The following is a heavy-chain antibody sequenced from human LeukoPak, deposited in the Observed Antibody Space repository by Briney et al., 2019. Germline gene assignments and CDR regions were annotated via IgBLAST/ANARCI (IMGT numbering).Heavy chain of an antibody. V-gene: IGHV4-59*01. CDR1: GGSNSLYY. J-gene: IGHJ3*02. CDR3: ARDLGVMVRAFDI. CDR2: ISYSGST. Sequence: SETLSLTCTVSGGSNSLYYWSWIRQPPGKGLEWIGYISYSGSTSYNPSLKSRVTISVDTSKNQISLKLSSVTAADTAVCYCARDLGVMVRAFDIWGQGTMVTVSS. D-gene: IGHD5-18*01.